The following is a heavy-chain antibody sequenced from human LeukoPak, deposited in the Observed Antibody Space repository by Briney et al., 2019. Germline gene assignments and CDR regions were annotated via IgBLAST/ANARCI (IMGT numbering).Heavy chain of an antibody. CDR2: INPNSGGT. CDR3: ARDEPTVTMNYFDP. V-gene: IGHV1-2*02. D-gene: IGHD4-17*01. CDR1: GYTFTGYY. Sequence: ASVKVSCKASGYTFTGYYMHWVRQAPGQGLEWMGWINPNSGGTNYAQKFQGRVTMTRDTSISTAYMELSRLKSDDTAVYYCARDEPTVTMNYFDPWGQGTLVTVSS. J-gene: IGHJ5*02.